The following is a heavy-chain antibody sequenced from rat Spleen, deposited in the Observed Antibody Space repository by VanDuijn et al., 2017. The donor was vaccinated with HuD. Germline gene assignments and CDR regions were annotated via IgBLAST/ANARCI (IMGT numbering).Heavy chain of an antibody. CDR1: GFTFSDYA. CDR3: TTQGELGYFDF. D-gene: IGHD5-1*01. Sequence: EVRLVESGGGLVQPGRSLKVSCAASGFTFSDYAMAWVRQAPKEGLEWVATISPSGGSTYYRDSVKGRFTISRDNAKSTLSLQMDSLRSEDTATYYCTTQGELGYFDFWGPGTMVTVSS. J-gene: IGHJ1*01. CDR2: ISPSGGST. V-gene: IGHV5-7*01.